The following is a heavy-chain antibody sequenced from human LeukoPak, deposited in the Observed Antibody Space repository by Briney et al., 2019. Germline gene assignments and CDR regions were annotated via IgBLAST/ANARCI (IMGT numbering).Heavy chain of an antibody. Sequence: PGGSLRPSCAASGFTFSSYAMSWVRQAPGKGLEWVSAISGSGGSTYYADSVKGRFTISRDNSKNTLYLQMNSLRAEDTAVYYFAEDIAAAATLDYWGQGTLVTVSS. CDR2: ISGSGGST. CDR3: AEDIAAAATLDY. J-gene: IGHJ4*02. D-gene: IGHD6-13*01. CDR1: GFTFSSYA. V-gene: IGHV3-23*01.